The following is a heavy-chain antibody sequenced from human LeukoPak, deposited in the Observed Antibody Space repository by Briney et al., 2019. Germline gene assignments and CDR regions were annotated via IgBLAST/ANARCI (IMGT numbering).Heavy chain of an antibody. J-gene: IGHJ4*02. Sequence: GGSLRLSCVASGFTFSTSAMSWVRQAPGKGLEWVSAISGSGGKTYYADSVKGRFTISRDNSQNTLYLYMDSLRADDTAVYYCGKEMTSMVTVEYWGQGTLVTVSS. CDR2: ISGSGGKT. CDR1: GFTFSTSA. D-gene: IGHD5-18*01. V-gene: IGHV3-23*01. CDR3: GKEMTSMVTVEY.